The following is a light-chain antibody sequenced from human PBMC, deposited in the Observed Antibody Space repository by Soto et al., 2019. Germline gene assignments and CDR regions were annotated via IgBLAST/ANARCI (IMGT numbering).Light chain of an antibody. CDR1: SSDVDTYKY. J-gene: IGLJ2*01. CDR2: EVS. Sequence: QSVLTQPASVSGSPGQSITISCTGTSSDVDTYKYVSWYQQHPGKAPKLMIYEVSYRPSGVSDRFSGSKSGNTASLTISGLQAEDEADYYCCSYAGSTPRVQFGGGTKLTVL. CDR3: CSYAGSTPRVQ. V-gene: IGLV2-14*01.